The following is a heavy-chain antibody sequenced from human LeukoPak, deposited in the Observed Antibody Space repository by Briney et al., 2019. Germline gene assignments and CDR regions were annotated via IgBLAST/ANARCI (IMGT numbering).Heavy chain of an antibody. CDR2: IYPGDSDT. CDR3: ARHARIAAARNWFDP. CDR1: GYKFSNYW. V-gene: IGHV5-51*01. D-gene: IGHD6-13*01. Sequence: PGESLKISCKGSGYKFSNYWIGWVRQMPGKGLEWMGIIYPGDSDTRYSPSFQGQVTISADKSISTAYLQWSSLKASDTAMYYCARHARIAAARNWFDPWGQGTLVTVSS. J-gene: IGHJ5*02.